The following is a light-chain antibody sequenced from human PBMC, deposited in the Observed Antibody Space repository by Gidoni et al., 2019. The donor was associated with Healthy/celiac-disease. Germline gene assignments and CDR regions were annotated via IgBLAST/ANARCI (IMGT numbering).Light chain of an antibody. J-gene: IGKJ4*01. CDR3: QQSYSTLPLT. V-gene: IGKV1-39*01. CDR2: VAS. Sequence: DIQMTQSPSSLSASVGDRVTITCRASQTSSRYLNWYQQKPGKAPKFLIYVASSLQSGVPSRFSGSGSGTDFTLTISSLQPEDFATYYCQQSYSTLPLTFGGGTKVEIK. CDR1: QTSSRY.